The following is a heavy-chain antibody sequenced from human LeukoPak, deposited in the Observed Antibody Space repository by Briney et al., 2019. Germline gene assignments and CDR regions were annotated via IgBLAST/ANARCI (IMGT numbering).Heavy chain of an antibody. CDR3: AKAAGDTYGYRYYFDY. V-gene: IGHV1-46*01. J-gene: IGHJ4*02. D-gene: IGHD5-18*01. Sequence: ASVKVSGKASGYTFTSYYIHWVRQAPGQGLEWMGLINPSDDSANYAQEFQGRVAMTRDTSTNTVYVDLSSLRSEDTAVYYCAKAAGDTYGYRYYFDYWGQGTLVTVSS. CDR1: GYTFTSYY. CDR2: INPSDDSA.